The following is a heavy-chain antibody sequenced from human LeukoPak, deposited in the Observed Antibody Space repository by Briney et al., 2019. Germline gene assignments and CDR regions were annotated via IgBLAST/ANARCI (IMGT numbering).Heavy chain of an antibody. CDR1: GGSISSYY. CDR2: IYYGGST. V-gene: IGHV4-59*08. D-gene: IGHD2-2*01. J-gene: IGHJ4*02. CDR3: ARHRRALVIPAANVDY. Sequence: SETLSLTCTVSGGSISSYYRSWIRQSPGKKLEWIGYIYYGGSTNYNPSLKSRVTISVDTSKNQFSLKLTSVTAADTAVYYCARHRRALVIPAANVDYWGRGTLVTVSS.